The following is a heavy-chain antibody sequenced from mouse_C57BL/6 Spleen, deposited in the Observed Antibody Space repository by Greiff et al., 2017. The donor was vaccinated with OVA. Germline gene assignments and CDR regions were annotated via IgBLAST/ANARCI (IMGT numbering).Heavy chain of an antibody. CDR2: IYPGSGTT. V-gene: IGHV1-76*01. CDR3: ARDSNYGGYYFDY. Sequence: QVQLKESGAELVRPGASVKLSCKASGYTFTDYYINWVKQRPGQGLEWIARIYPGSGTTYYNEKFKGQATLTAEKSSSTAYMQLSSLTSEDSAVYFGARDSNYGGYYFDYWGQGTTLTVSS. J-gene: IGHJ2*01. CDR1: GYTFTDYY. D-gene: IGHD2-5*01.